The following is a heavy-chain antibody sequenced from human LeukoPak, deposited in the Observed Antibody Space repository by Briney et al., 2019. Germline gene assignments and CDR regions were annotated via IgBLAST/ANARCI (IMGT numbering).Heavy chain of an antibody. CDR3: AHYGDHDLDY. D-gene: IGHD4-17*01. CDR1: GFTFSSYD. V-gene: IGHV3-13*04. CDR2: IGTTGNT. Sequence: QPGGSLRLSCVASGFTFSSYDMHWVRQATGKGLEWVSAIGTTGNTYYADSVKGRFTISRDSSKNTLYLQMNSLRVEDTAVYYCAHYGDHDLDYWGQGTLVTVSS. J-gene: IGHJ4*02.